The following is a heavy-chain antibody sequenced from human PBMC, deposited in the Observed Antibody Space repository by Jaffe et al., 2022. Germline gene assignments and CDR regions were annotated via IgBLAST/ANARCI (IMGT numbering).Heavy chain of an antibody. CDR2: LYYTGGT. CDR3: ARTSIWGDWYFDL. Sequence: QVQLQESGPGLVKPSETLSLTCIVSGGSISSFYWNWLRQSPGKGLEWIGYLYYTGGTKYNPSLKSRVTTSIDTSKNQFSLNLISVTAADTAVYYCARTSIWGDWYFDLWGRGTPVTVSS. CDR1: GGSISSFY. V-gene: IGHV4-59*01. D-gene: IGHD7-27*01. J-gene: IGHJ2*01.